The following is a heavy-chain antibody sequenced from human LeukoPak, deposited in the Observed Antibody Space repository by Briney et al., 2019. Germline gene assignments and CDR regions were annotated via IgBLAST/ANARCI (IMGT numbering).Heavy chain of an antibody. CDR1: GYTFTGYY. J-gene: IGHJ4*02. Sequence: ASVKVSCKASGYTFTGYYMHWVRQAPGQGLEWMGWINPNSGGTNYAQKFQGRVTMTRDTSISTAYMELSRLRSDDTAVYYCAKDPKSVDTAPGYWGQGTLVTVSS. CDR2: INPNSGGT. D-gene: IGHD5-18*01. CDR3: AKDPKSVDTAPGY. V-gene: IGHV1-2*02.